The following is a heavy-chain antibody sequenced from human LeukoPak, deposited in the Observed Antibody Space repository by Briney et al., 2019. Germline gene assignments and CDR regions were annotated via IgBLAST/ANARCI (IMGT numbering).Heavy chain of an antibody. CDR3: ARDIGSSSWLASWFDP. CDR2: FYYSGST. D-gene: IGHD6-13*01. CDR1: GGSISSYY. V-gene: IGHV4-59*01. Sequence: SETLSLTCTVSGGSISSYYWSWIRQPPGKGLEWIGYFYYSGSTNYNPSLKSRVTISVDTSKNQFSLKLSSVTAADTAVYYCARDIGSSSWLASWFDPWGQGTLVTVSS. J-gene: IGHJ5*02.